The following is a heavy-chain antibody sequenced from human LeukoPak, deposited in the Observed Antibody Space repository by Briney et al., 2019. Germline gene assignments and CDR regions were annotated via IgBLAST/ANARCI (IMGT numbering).Heavy chain of an antibody. J-gene: IGHJ6*01. CDR2: INPNSGGP. CDR3: AREQVSIFGVAHWKSGMDV. Sequence: AAVKVSCKASGGTFSSYAISWVRQAPGQGLEWMGWINPNSGGPNCEQKFQGRVTMIRSTAISPALMELSSRRSYDTAVYYCAREQVSIFGVAHWKSGMDVWGQGNTDTV. V-gene: IGHV1-2*02. CDR1: GGTFSSYA. D-gene: IGHD3-3*02.